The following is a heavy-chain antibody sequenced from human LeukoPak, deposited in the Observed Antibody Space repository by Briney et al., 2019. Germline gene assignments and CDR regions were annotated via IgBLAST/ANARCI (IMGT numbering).Heavy chain of an antibody. CDR1: GFTFSSYW. Sequence: QPGGSLRLSCAASGFTFSSYWMHWVRQAPGKGLVWVSRINSDGSSTSYADSVKGRFTISRDNAKNTLYLQMNSLRAEDTAVYYCARAGFFGSVAVAGYYYYGMDVWGQGTMVTVSS. CDR3: ARAGFFGSVAVAGYYYYGMDV. CDR2: INSDGSST. D-gene: IGHD6-19*01. V-gene: IGHV3-74*01. J-gene: IGHJ6*02.